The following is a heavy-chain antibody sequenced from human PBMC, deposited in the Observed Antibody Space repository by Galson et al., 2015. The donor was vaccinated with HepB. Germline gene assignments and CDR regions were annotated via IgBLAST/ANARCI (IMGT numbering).Heavy chain of an antibody. Sequence: LTCTVSGGSISSYYWSWVRQPPGKGLEWIGYIYYSGSTNYNPSLKSRVTISVDTSKNQFSLKLSSVTAADTAVYYCARLAVVGATGVGAFDIWGQGTMVTVSS. CDR2: IYYSGST. CDR3: ARLAVVGATGVGAFDI. J-gene: IGHJ3*02. V-gene: IGHV4-59*08. CDR1: GGSISSYY. D-gene: IGHD1-26*01.